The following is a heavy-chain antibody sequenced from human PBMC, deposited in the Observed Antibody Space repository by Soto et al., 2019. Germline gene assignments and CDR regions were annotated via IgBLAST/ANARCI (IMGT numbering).Heavy chain of an antibody. D-gene: IGHD6-13*01. CDR2: IVPLFRTT. CDR3: ARGGYSSTWSNLLDRSGLDV. Sequence: QVQLVQSGAEAKQPGSSVKVSCKTSGGTFSSYAISWVLQAPGQGLEWMGGIVPLFRTTNYAQKFQGRVTVTAETATYTVYMELSGPRSGDTALYYCARGGYSSTWSNLLDRSGLDVWGQGTTVTVSS. CDR1: GGTFSSYA. V-gene: IGHV1-69*06. J-gene: IGHJ6*02.